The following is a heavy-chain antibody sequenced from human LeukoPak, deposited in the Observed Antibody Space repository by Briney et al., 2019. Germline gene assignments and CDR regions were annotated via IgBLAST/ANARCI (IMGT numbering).Heavy chain of an antibody. D-gene: IGHD1-1*01. V-gene: IGHV3-21*01. CDR2: ITGRSRYI. CDR1: GFTFSSYT. Sequence: GGSLRLSCAASGFTFSSYTMNWVRRATGKGLEWVSSITGRSRYISYADSARGRFTISRDNAKNSLYLQMNSLRAEDTAVYYCAKDLTLTSTCYFDAWGQGTLVTVSS. J-gene: IGHJ5*02. CDR3: AKDLTLTSTCYFDA.